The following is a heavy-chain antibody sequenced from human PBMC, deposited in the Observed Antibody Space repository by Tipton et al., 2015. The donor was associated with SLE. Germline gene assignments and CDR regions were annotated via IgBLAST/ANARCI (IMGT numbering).Heavy chain of an antibody. CDR3: TRGIFPPFDY. Sequence: TLSLTCTVSDGSIRSTNYYWGWIRQPPRKGPEWIGEVNHSGSTNFHPSLKSRVTISVDTSKNQFSLKLSSVTAADTAVYYCTRGIFPPFDYWGQGTLVTVSS. J-gene: IGHJ4*02. CDR2: VNHSGST. CDR1: DGSIRSTNYY. V-gene: IGHV4-39*07. D-gene: IGHD3-3*02.